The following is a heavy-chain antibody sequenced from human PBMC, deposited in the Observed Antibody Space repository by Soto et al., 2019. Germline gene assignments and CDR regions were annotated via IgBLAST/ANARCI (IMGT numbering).Heavy chain of an antibody. V-gene: IGHV3-7*03. CDR3: ARTHFDSWSLDFYGMDV. D-gene: IGHD3-3*01. CDR1: GQTFNRYW. J-gene: IGHJ6*01. CDR2: IKQDGSEE. Sequence: DVQLAESGGGLVQPGGSLRLSCVASGQTFNRYWMSWVRQAPGKGLEWVANIKQDGSEEYYVDSVKGRFTISRDNAKKSLYLQMNSLRAEDTAMYSCARTHFDSWSLDFYGMDVWGEGTTFIVSS.